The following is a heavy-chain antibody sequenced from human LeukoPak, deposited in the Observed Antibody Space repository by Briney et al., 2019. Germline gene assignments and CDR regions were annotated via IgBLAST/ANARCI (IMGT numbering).Heavy chain of an antibody. Sequence: PSETLSLTCTVSGGSISNYYWTWIRQPPGKGLEWLGYIYYSGSTNYNPSLSSRVTISLDTSKNQFSLMLRSLTAADTAVYYCARRYTASPGERFDYWGQGTLVTVSS. D-gene: IGHD2-2*02. V-gene: IGHV4-59*08. CDR2: IYYSGST. CDR3: ARRYTASPGERFDY. J-gene: IGHJ4*02. CDR1: GGSISNYY.